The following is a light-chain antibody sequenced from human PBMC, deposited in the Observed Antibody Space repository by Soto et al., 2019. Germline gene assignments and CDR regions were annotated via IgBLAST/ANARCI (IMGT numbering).Light chain of an antibody. Sequence: DLQLTQSPSALSASVGDRVTITCRASQGISNYLAWYQQKPGKAPKLLIYAASTLQSGVPSRFSGSGAGTDFTLTIASLQPEDVATDFCQKSNSAPVPFGQGTKLEI. J-gene: IGKJ2*01. CDR2: AAS. CDR1: QGISNY. CDR3: QKSNSAPVP. V-gene: IGKV1-27*01.